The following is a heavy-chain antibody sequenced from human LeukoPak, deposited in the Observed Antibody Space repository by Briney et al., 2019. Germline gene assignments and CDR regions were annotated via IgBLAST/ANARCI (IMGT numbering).Heavy chain of an antibody. D-gene: IGHD3-10*01. V-gene: IGHV3-30*02. Sequence: GGTLRLSCAASGFSLSSYGMTWVRQAPGKGLEWVAFIRYDGSNKYYADSVKGRFTISRDNSKNTLYLQMNSLRAEDTAVYYCAKDHYYGSGDWGFDYWGQGTLVTVSS. CDR3: AKDHYYGSGDWGFDY. CDR2: IRYDGSNK. J-gene: IGHJ4*02. CDR1: GFSLSSYG.